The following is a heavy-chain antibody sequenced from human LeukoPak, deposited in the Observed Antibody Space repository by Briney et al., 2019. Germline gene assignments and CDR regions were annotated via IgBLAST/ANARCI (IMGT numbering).Heavy chain of an antibody. V-gene: IGHV6-1*01. CDR2: TYYRSKWYT. CDR3: VRESGKEGSSDWSNRWFDP. Sequence: SQTLSLTCAISGDSVSINSAAWNWIRQSPSRGLEWLGRTYYRSKWYTHYAVSVKSRITINPDTSKNQFSLQLNSVTPEDTAVYYCVRESGKEGSSDWSNRWFDPWGQGTLVTVSS. J-gene: IGHJ5*02. D-gene: IGHD6-19*01. CDR1: GDSVSINSAA.